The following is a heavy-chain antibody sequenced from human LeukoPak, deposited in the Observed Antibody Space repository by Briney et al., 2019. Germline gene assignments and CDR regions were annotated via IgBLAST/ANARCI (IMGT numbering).Heavy chain of an antibody. CDR1: GGSFDGYY. D-gene: IGHD6-13*01. CDR3: ARFGIIAAAVGKNFDY. CDR2: INHSGST. J-gene: IGHJ4*02. V-gene: IGHV4-34*01. Sequence: PSETLSPTCAVFGGSFDGYYWSWIRQPPGKGLEWIGEINHSGSTNYNPSLKSRVTISVDTSKNQFSLKLSSVTAADTAVYYCARFGIIAAAVGKNFDYWGQGTLVTVSS.